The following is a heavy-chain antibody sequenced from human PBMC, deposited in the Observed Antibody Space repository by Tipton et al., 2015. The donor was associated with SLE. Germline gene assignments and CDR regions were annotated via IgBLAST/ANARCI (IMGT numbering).Heavy chain of an antibody. D-gene: IGHD3-22*01. CDR1: GGSISSYY. Sequence: TLSLTCTVSGGSISSYYWSWIRQPAGKGLEWIGRIYTSGSTNYNPSLKSRVTISVDTSKNQFSLKLSSVTAADTAVYYCARGSITMIVPDAFDIWGQGTMVTVSS. J-gene: IGHJ3*02. CDR3: ARGSITMIVPDAFDI. V-gene: IGHV4-4*07. CDR2: IYTSGST.